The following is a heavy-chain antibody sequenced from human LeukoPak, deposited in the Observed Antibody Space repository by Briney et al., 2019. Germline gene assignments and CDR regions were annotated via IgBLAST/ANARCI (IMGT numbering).Heavy chain of an antibody. CDR3: AKGPHCSSTSCFVLGSFDC. D-gene: IGHD2-2*01. CDR1: GFTFSSYW. Sequence: PGGSLRLSSAASGFTFSSYWMSWVRQAPGKGLEWVANIKQDGSEKYYVDSVKGRFTISRDNAKNSLYLQMNSLRAEDTAVYYCAKGPHCSSTSCFVLGSFDCWGQGTLVTVSS. J-gene: IGHJ4*02. CDR2: IKQDGSEK. V-gene: IGHV3-7*01.